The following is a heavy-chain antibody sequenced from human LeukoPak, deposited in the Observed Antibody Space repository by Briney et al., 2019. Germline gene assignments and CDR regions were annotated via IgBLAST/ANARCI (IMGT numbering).Heavy chain of an antibody. CDR3: ARGSMVRGVIPRAYYYGMDV. V-gene: IGHV4-39*01. J-gene: IGHJ6*02. Sequence: SETLSLTCTVSGGSISSSSYYWGWIRQPPGKGLEWIGSIYYSGSTYDNPSLKSRVTISVDTSKNQFSLKLSSVTAAGTAVYYCARGSMVRGVIPRAYYYGMDVWGQGTTVTVSS. CDR2: IYYSGST. D-gene: IGHD3-10*01. CDR1: GGSISSSSYY.